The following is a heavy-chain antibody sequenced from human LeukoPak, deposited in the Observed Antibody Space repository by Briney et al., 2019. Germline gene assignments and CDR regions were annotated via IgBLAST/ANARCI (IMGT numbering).Heavy chain of an antibody. V-gene: IGHV4-39*01. J-gene: IGHJ4*02. CDR2: IYSSGST. Sequence: SETLSLTCAVSGGSISSSNYYWGWIRQPPGKGLEWIGTIYSSGSTYYNPSLKSRITIFVDASKNQFSLRLSSLTATDTAIYYCARQRHCSRANCTPHFDHWGQGTLVTVSS. CDR1: GGSISSSNYY. CDR3: ARQRHCSRANCTPHFDH. D-gene: IGHD2-2*01.